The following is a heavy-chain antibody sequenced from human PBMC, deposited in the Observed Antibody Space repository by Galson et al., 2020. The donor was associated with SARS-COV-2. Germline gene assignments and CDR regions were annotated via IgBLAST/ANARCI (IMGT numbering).Heavy chain of an antibody. D-gene: IGHD1-1*01. CDR3: ARKGWKVFYYYFGMDV. J-gene: IGHJ6*02. V-gene: IGHV4-34*01. CDR2: INHSGST. Sequence: SETLSLTCAVYGGSLGGNYWSWIRQPPGKGLEWIGEINHSGSTNYNPSLKSRVTISVDTSKNQFSLKVSSVIAADTAVDYCARKGWKVFYYYFGMDVWVQGTTVTVSS. CDR1: GGSLGGNY.